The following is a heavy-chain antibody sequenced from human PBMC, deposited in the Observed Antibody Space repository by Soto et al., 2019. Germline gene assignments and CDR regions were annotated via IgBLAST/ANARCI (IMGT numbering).Heavy chain of an antibody. J-gene: IGHJ6*03. D-gene: IGHD2-15*01. CDR1: GYTFTSYA. CDR3: ARDTGYCSGGSCFLYYMDV. CDR2: INPANGDT. V-gene: IGHV1-3*01. Sequence: QVQLVQSGSEVKKPGASVRLSCKASGYTFTSYAVYWVRQAPGQRLEWMGWINPANGDTKYSQKFQDRVNVSRDTSASTAYMDLRSLRSEDTAVYYCARDTGYCSGGSCFLYYMDVWGKGTTVTVSS.